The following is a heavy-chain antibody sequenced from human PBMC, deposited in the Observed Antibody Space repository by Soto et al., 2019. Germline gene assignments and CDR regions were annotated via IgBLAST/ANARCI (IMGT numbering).Heavy chain of an antibody. CDR1: GGSINSGDYS. CDR2: IYHTGTT. CDR3: ARLRGLNAGRIDS. J-gene: IGHJ5*01. V-gene: IGHV4-30-2*01. Sequence: PSETLSLTCTVSGGSINSGDYSWTWIRQPPGKGLEWIGYIYHTGTTYYNISLKSRVAISVDRSKNQFSLKLSSVAAADTALYYCARLRGLNAGRIDSWGQGTQVTVSS. D-gene: IGHD3-10*01.